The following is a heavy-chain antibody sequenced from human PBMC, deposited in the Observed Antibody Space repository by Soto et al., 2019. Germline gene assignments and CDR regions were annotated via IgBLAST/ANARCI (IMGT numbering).Heavy chain of an antibody. D-gene: IGHD4-17*01. J-gene: IGHJ4*02. CDR2: IYYSGST. Sequence: QVQLQESGPGLVKPSETLSLTCTVSGGSISSYYWSWIRQPPGKGLEWIGYIYYSGSTNYTPSLKSRVTISVDTSKNQFSLKLSSVTAADTAVYYCARHLSRGDYVFDYWGQGTLVTVSS. CDR3: ARHLSRGDYVFDY. CDR1: GGSISSYY. V-gene: IGHV4-59*08.